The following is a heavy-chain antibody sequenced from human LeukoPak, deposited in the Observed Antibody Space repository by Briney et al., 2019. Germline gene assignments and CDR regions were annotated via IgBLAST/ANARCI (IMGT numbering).Heavy chain of an antibody. V-gene: IGHV4-34*01. D-gene: IGHD5-18*01. CDR1: GGSFSSYY. J-gene: IGHJ4*02. CDR3: ARHPTQRSYGFDY. Sequence: SETLSLTCAVSGGSFSSYYWSWIRQSPGKGLEWIGEINHSGSSNYNPSLKSRVTISVDTSKNQFSLKLSSVTAADTAVYYCARHPTQRSYGFDYWGQGTLVTVSS. CDR2: INHSGSS.